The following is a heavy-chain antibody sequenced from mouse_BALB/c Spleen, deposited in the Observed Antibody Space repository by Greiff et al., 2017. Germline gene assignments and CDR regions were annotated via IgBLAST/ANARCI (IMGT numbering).Heavy chain of an antibody. CDR2: IWSGGST. D-gene: IGHD1-1*01. Sequence: VMLVESGPGLVQPSQSLSITCTVSGFSLTSYGVHWVRQSPGKGLEWLGVIWSGGSTDYNAAFISRLSISKDNSKSQVFFKMNSLQANDTAIYYCARNFITTVEGYFDYWGQGTTLTVSS. CDR1: GFSLTSYG. CDR3: ARNFITTVEGYFDY. V-gene: IGHV2-2*02. J-gene: IGHJ2*01.